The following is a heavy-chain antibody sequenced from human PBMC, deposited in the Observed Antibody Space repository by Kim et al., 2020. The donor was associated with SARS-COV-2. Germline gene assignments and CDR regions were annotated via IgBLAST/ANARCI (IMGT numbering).Heavy chain of an antibody. J-gene: IGHJ6*02. V-gene: IGHV3-21*01. D-gene: IGHD3-10*01. CDR2: ISSSSSYI. CDR1: GFTFSSYS. Sequence: GGSLRLSCAASGFTFSSYSMNWVRQAPGKGLEWVSSISSSSSYIYYADSVKGRFTISRDNAKNSLYLQMNSLRAEDTAVYYCARLDNTYYYGSGNGMDVWGQGTTVTVSS. CDR3: ARLDNTYYYGSGNGMDV.